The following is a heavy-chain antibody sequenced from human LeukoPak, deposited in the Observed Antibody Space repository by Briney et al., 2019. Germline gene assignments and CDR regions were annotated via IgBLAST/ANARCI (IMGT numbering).Heavy chain of an antibody. CDR1: GGSISSGSYY. V-gene: IGHV4-61*02. D-gene: IGHD2-15*01. CDR3: ARERTNIVVRPLNYYYYGMDV. Sequence: PSQTLSLTCTVSGGSISSGSYYWSWIRQPAGKGLEWIGRIYTSGSTNYNPSLKSRVTISVDTSKNQFSLKLSSVTAADTAVYYCARERTNIVVRPLNYYYYGMDVWGQGTTVTVSS. J-gene: IGHJ6*02. CDR2: IYTSGST.